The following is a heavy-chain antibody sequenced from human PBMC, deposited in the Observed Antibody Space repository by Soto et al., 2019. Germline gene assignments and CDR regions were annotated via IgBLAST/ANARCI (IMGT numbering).Heavy chain of an antibody. CDR2: IYHSGTG. Sequence: QVQLQESGPGLVKPSGTLSLTCAVSGASLRTNNWWSWVRQPPGKGLEWIGEIYHSGTGNYNPSLKSRVTISVDKSKNQFSLRLTSVTAADTAVYYCASPAPGDSRWFDAGFDIWGQGTMVTVSS. J-gene: IGHJ3*02. D-gene: IGHD6-13*01. CDR3: ASPAPGDSRWFDAGFDI. V-gene: IGHV4-4*02. CDR1: GASLRTNNW.